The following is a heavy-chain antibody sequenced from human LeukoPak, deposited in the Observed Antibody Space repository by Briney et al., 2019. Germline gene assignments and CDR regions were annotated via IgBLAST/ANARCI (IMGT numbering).Heavy chain of an antibody. J-gene: IGHJ6*02. D-gene: IGHD6-13*01. CDR1: GFTFSSYS. CDR2: ISSSSSTI. CDR3: ARVVAAAQYYYYGMDV. V-gene: IGHV3-48*01. Sequence: GGSLRLSCAASGFTFSSYSMNWVRQAPGKGLEWVSYISSSSSTIYYADSVKGRFTISRDNAKNSLYLQMNSLRAEDTAVYYCARVVAAAQYYYYGMDVWGQGTTVTVSS.